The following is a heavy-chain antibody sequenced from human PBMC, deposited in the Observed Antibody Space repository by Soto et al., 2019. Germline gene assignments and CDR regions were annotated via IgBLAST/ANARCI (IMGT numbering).Heavy chain of an antibody. Sequence: PSETLSLTCTVSGGSVSSGSYYWSWIRQPPGKGLEWIGYIYYSGSTNYNPSLKSRVTISVDTSKNQFSLKLSPVTAADTAVYYCARGEGYYDFWSGYYSSFDYWGQGTLVTVSS. J-gene: IGHJ4*02. D-gene: IGHD3-3*01. CDR2: IYYSGST. CDR3: ARGEGYYDFWSGYYSSFDY. CDR1: GGSVSSGSYY. V-gene: IGHV4-61*01.